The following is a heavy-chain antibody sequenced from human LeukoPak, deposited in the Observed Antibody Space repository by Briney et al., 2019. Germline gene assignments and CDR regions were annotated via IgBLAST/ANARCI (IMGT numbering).Heavy chain of an antibody. CDR1: GASTSSNNYY. J-gene: IGHJ4*02. CDR2: IYYTGST. Sequence: SETLSLTCTVSGASTSSNNYYWGWIRQPPGRGLEWIGNIYYTGSTHDNPSLKGRVTISVDTSKNQFSLKLRSVTAADTAVYYCARLIGWPYRYYYDYWGQGTLITVSS. D-gene: IGHD1-26*01. CDR3: ARLIGWPYRYYYDY. V-gene: IGHV4-39*01.